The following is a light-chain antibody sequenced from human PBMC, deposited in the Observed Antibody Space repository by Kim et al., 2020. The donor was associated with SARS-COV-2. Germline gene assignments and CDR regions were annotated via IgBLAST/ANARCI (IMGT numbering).Light chain of an antibody. J-gene: IGKJ3*01. CDR1: QSLLDSNGNNY. CDR2: LGS. CDR3: MQALQTPFT. V-gene: IGKV2-28*01. Sequence: DIVMTQSPLSLPVTPGEPASISCRSSQSLLDSNGNNYLDWYLQKPGQSPQLLIYLGSNRASGVPDRFSGSGSGTDFTLKISRVGAEDVGVYYCMQALQTPFTFGPGTKVDIK.